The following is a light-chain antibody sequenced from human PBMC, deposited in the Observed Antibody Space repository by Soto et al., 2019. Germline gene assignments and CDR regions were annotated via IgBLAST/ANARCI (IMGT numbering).Light chain of an antibody. Sequence: EIVLTQSPGTLSLSPGERATLSCRASQSVSSSSLAWYQHKPGQAPRLLMYDASSRATGIPDRFRGSGSGTDFTLTISRLEPEDFAVYYCHQYHSSTGKFGQGTRVEIK. CDR3: HQYHSSTGK. CDR1: QSVSSSS. J-gene: IGKJ1*01. CDR2: DAS. V-gene: IGKV3-20*01.